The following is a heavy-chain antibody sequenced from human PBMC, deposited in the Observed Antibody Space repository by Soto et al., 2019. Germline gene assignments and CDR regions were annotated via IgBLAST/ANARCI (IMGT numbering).Heavy chain of an antibody. J-gene: IGHJ4*02. Sequence: QVQLVESGGGVVQPGRSLRLSCAASGFTFSSYGMHWVRQAPGKGLEWVAVITYDGSNKYYADSVKGRFTISRDNSKNTLYLQMNSLRAEDTAVYYCAKGGDSSGYYHPLDFDYWGQGTLVTVSS. CDR3: AKGGDSSGYYHPLDFDY. CDR2: ITYDGSNK. CDR1: GFTFSSYG. V-gene: IGHV3-30*18. D-gene: IGHD3-22*01.